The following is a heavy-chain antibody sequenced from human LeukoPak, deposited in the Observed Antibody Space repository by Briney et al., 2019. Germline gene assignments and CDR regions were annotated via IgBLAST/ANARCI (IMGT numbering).Heavy chain of an antibody. J-gene: IGHJ6*03. CDR1: GFTFSSYG. D-gene: IGHD1-1*01. CDR3: ARTTEAHSWRTRYYDYYMDV. Sequence: PGGSLRLSCAASGFTFSSYGMHWVRQAPGKGLEWVAFIRYDGSNKYYADSVKGRFTISRDNSKNTLYLQMNSLRAEDTAVYYCARTTEAHSWRTRYYDYYMDVWGKGTTVTVSS. CDR2: IRYDGSNK. V-gene: IGHV3-30*02.